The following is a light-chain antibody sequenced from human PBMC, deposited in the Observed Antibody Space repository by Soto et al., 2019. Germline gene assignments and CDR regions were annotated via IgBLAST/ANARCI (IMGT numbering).Light chain of an antibody. CDR1: SSDIGIYNL. CDR3: CSYAGSSTYYV. CDR2: EVI. Sequence: QSALTQPASVSGSPGQSITISCTGTSSDIGIYNLVSWYQQHPGKAPKLMIYEVIKRPSGVSNRFSGSKSGITASLTISGLQAEDEADYYCCSYAGSSTYYVFGPGTKLTVL. J-gene: IGLJ1*01. V-gene: IGLV2-23*02.